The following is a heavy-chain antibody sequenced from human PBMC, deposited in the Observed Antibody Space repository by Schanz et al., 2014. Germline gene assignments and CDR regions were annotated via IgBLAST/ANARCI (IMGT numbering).Heavy chain of an antibody. D-gene: IGHD3-10*01. Sequence: EVQLVESGGGLVQPGGSLRLSCAASGFTFSSYSMNWVRQAPGKGLEWVSAISGSGGSTYYADSVKGRFTISRDNSKNTLYLQMNSLRAEDTAVYYCAKGRFGELSAFDIWGQGTMVTFSS. CDR1: GFTFSSYS. V-gene: IGHV3-23*04. CDR3: AKGRFGELSAFDI. CDR2: ISGSGGST. J-gene: IGHJ3*02.